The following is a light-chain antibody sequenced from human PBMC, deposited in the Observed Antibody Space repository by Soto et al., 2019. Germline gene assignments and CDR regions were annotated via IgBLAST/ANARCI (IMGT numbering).Light chain of an antibody. CDR3: QQYNNWPGT. J-gene: IGKJ1*01. V-gene: IGKV3-15*01. Sequence: EIVMTQSPATLSVSPGERATLSCRASQSVSSNLAWYQQKPGQAPRLLIYGASTRATGIPARFSGSGSGTEFTLTISSLQSEDFAVYYCQQYNNWPGTLGQGTKVHIK. CDR1: QSVSSN. CDR2: GAS.